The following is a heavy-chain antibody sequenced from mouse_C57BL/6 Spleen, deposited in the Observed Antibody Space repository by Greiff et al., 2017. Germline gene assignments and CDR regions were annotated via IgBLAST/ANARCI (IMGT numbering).Heavy chain of an antibody. V-gene: IGHV1-64*01. CDR1: GYTFTSYW. D-gene: IGHD2-4*01. CDR3: ARVAWDYDWFAY. Sequence: QVQLQQPGAELVKPGASVKLSCKASGYTFTSYWMHWVKQRPGQGLEWIGMIHPNSGSTNYNEKFKSKATLTVDKSSSTAYMQLSSLTSEDSAVYYCARVAWDYDWFAYWGQGTLVTVSA. CDR2: IHPNSGST. J-gene: IGHJ3*01.